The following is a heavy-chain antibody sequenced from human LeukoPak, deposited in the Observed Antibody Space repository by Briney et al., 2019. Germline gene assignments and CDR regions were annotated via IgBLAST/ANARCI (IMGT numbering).Heavy chain of an antibody. Sequence: SETLSLTCTVSGGSISSYYWSWIRQPPGKGLEWIGYIYYTGTTSYNPSLKSRVTISADTSKNHFSLKLSSVTAADTAVYYCASHSSSWTPPDVWGQGTTVTVSS. V-gene: IGHV4-59*01. CDR1: GGSISSYY. CDR2: IYYTGTT. D-gene: IGHD6-13*01. CDR3: ASHSSSWTPPDV. J-gene: IGHJ6*02.